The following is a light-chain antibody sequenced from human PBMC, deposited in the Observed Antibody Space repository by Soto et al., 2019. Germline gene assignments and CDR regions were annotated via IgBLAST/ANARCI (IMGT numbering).Light chain of an antibody. CDR1: QGISNY. Sequence: ASQGISNYLAWYQQKPGELXKLVIYAASXLQTGVSFRVSGSGSGTDFSLTISSLQPEDVATYFCQKYNSPPRTFGQGTKVDIK. V-gene: IGKV1-27*01. J-gene: IGKJ1*01. CDR2: AAS. CDR3: QKYNSPPRT.